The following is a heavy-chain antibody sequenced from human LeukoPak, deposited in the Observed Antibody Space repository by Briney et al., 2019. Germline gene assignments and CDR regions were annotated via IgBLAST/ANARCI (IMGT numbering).Heavy chain of an antibody. CDR2: INTDGSTT. CDR1: EFSVTNYW. CDR3: ARDLFQVPYYFDF. D-gene: IGHD2-2*01. V-gene: IGHV3-74*01. Sequence: GGSLRLSCEASEFSVTNYWMYWVSQARGKGLAWVSAINTDGSTTTYADSVKGRFTISRDNARNTLYLQMNSLRAEDTAVYYCARDLFQVPYYFDFWGQGTLVTVSS. J-gene: IGHJ4*02.